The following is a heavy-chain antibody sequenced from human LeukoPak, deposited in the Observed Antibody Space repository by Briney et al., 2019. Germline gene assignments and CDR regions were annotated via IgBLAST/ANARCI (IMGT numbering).Heavy chain of an antibody. CDR2: ISSDGGST. D-gene: IGHD2-15*01. Sequence: GGSLRLSCSASGFTFSNHAMHWVRQAPGKGLEYVSGISSDGGSTYYTDSLKGRFTISRDNSKNTLYLQMSSLGTEDTAVYYCVQDSTHCSGSSCYGGDYWGQGTLVTVPS. J-gene: IGHJ4*02. CDR3: VQDSTHCSGSSCYGGDY. CDR1: GFTFSNHA. V-gene: IGHV3-64D*09.